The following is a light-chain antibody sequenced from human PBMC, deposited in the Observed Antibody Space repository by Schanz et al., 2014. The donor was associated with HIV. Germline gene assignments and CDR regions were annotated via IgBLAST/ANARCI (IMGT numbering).Light chain of an antibody. J-gene: IGLJ2*01. Sequence: QSLLTQPPSVSAAPGQRVTISCSGGALNVGHNFVSWYQQFPGTAPKLLIFADYQRPSEIPDRISGSKTGTSATLAINGLQTGDEADYYCATWHSSLREVVFGGGTKLPVL. V-gene: IGLV1-51*01. CDR2: ADY. CDR3: ATWHSSLREVV. CDR1: ALNVGHNF.